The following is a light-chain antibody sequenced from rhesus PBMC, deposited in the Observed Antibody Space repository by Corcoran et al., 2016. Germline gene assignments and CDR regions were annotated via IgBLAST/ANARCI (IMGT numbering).Light chain of an antibody. CDR2: EVS. CDR3: MQALEFRT. V-gene: IGKV2-104*01. J-gene: IGKJ1*01. Sequence: DIVMTQTPLSLPVTLGEPASISCRSSQSLLDSGDGNTYLDWSLQKPGQSQQLLVYEVSNRASGVPDRVSGSGSDTDFTLKISRVEAEDVGVYYCMQALEFRTFGQGTKVEIK. CDR1: QSLLDSGDGNTY.